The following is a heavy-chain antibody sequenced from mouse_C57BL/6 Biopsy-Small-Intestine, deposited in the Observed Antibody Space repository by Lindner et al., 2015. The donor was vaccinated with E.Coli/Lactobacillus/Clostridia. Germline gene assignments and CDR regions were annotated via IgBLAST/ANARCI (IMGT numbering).Heavy chain of an antibody. CDR2: IYRRSGNI. CDR1: GYTFTNYG. D-gene: IGHD1-1*01. Sequence: VQLQESGAELARPGASVKLSCKASGYTFTNYGICWLKQRTGQGLEWIGEIYRRSGNIYYNEKFKDKATLTADKSSNTAYMELRSLTSEDSAVYYCATVVATMRYAMDYWGQGTSVTVSS. J-gene: IGHJ4*01. V-gene: IGHV1-81*01. CDR3: ATVVATMRYAMDY.